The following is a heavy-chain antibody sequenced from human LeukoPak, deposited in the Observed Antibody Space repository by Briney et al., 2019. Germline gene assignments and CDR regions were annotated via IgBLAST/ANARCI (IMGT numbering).Heavy chain of an antibody. CDR2: IVYSGST. CDR1: GGSISSSNYY. V-gene: IGHV4-39*01. CDR3: ARYIVGSMSDY. D-gene: IGHD1-26*01. Sequence: SETLSLTCTVSGGSISSSNYYWGWIRQPPGKGLDWIGSIVYSGSTNYNPSLESRATISVDRPKNQFSLKLSSVTATDTAVYYCARYIVGSMSDYWGQGTLVTVSS. J-gene: IGHJ4*02.